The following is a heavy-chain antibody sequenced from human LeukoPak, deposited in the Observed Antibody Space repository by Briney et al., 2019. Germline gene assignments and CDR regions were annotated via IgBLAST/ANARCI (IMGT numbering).Heavy chain of an antibody. J-gene: IGHJ4*02. CDR2: IYPGDSET. CDR3: ARRDDYGDPSYSDF. Sequence: GESLKISCKGSGYSFTTYWIGWVRQMPGKGLEWMGIIYPGDSETRYRPSFQGQVTISVDKSISAAYLQWRSLKASDSAMYYCARRDDYGDPSYSDFWGQGTLVTVSS. D-gene: IGHD4-17*01. CDR1: GYSFTTYW. V-gene: IGHV5-51*01.